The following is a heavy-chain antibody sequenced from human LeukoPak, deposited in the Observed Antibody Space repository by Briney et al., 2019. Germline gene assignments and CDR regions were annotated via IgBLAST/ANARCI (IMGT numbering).Heavy chain of an antibody. V-gene: IGHV4-61*01. Sequence: SETLSLTCTVSGGSVSSGSYYWSWIRQPPGKGLEWIGYIYYSGSTNYNPSLKGRVTISVDTSKNQFSLKLSSVTAADTAVYDCARFSTVTTGYSHYWGQAPLVTVSS. CDR1: GGSVSSGSYY. D-gene: IGHD4-17*01. CDR2: IYYSGST. J-gene: IGHJ4*02. CDR3: ARFSTVTTGYSHY.